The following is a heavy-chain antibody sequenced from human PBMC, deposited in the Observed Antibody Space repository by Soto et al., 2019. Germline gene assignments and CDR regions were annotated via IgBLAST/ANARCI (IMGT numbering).Heavy chain of an antibody. CDR2: IIPILGIA. J-gene: IGHJ5*02. Sequence: QVQLVQSGAEVKKPGSSVKVSCKASGGTFSSYTISWVRQAPGQGLEWMGRIIPILGIANYAQKFQGRVTITXDXCTSTAYMELSSLRSEDTAVYYCARTTPVRWSWFDPWGQGTLVTVSS. CDR3: ARTTPVRWSWFDP. CDR1: GGTFSSYT. D-gene: IGHD3-3*01. V-gene: IGHV1-69*02.